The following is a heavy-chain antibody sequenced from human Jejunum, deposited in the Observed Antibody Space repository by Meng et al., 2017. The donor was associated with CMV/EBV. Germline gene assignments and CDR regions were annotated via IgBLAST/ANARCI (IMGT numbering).Heavy chain of an antibody. D-gene: IGHD6-19*01. V-gene: IGHV3-30*02. Sequence: QWQLVESGGGPVQLVRSLRLSGVVSGFSLSTFGMHWLRQAPGKGPEWVAFIYDGKDESYADPVKGRFTISTDNSKSTMYLQMNTLGPEDTAVYYCAKVGFGWYSIDYWGQGTLVTVSS. J-gene: IGHJ4*02. CDR2: IYDGKDE. CDR1: GFSLSTFG. CDR3: AKVGFGWYSIDY.